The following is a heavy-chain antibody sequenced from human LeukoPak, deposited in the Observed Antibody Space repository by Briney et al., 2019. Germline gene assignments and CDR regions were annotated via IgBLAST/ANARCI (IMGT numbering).Heavy chain of an antibody. V-gene: IGHV3-23*01. Sequence: GGSLRLSCAASGFTFSSYGMSWVRQAPGKGLEWVSAISGSGGSTYYADSVKGRFTISRDNSKNTLYLQMNSLRAEDTAVYYCAKAPGVYYYYYYTDVWGKGTTVAISS. CDR2: ISGSGGST. J-gene: IGHJ6*03. D-gene: IGHD3-10*01. CDR3: AKAPGVYYYYYYTDV. CDR1: GFTFSSYG.